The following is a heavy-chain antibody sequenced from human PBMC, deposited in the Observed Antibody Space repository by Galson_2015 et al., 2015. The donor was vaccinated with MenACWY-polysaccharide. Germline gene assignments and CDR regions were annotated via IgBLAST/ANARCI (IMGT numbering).Heavy chain of an antibody. J-gene: IGHJ4*02. CDR1: GFTFSSYA. Sequence: SLRLSCAASGFTFSSYAMHWVRQAPGKGLEWVAVISYDGSNKYYADSVKGRFTISRDNSKNTLYLQMNSLRAEDTAVYYCARGQRWLQVHFDYWGQGTLVTVSS. D-gene: IGHD5-24*01. V-gene: IGHV3-30-3*01. CDR3: ARGQRWLQVHFDY. CDR2: ISYDGSNK.